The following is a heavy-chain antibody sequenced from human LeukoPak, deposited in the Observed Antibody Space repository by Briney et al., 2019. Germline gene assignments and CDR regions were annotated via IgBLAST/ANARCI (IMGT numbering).Heavy chain of an antibody. Sequence: SVKVSCTASGGTFSSYAISWVRQAPGQGVEWMGRIIPILGIADYAQKFQGRVTITADKSTSTAYMELSSLRSEDTAVYYCAGAFGSTRLAANWFDPWGQGTLVTVSS. CDR3: AGAFGSTRLAANWFDP. D-gene: IGHD2-2*01. V-gene: IGHV1-69*04. J-gene: IGHJ5*02. CDR2: IIPILGIA. CDR1: GGTFSSYA.